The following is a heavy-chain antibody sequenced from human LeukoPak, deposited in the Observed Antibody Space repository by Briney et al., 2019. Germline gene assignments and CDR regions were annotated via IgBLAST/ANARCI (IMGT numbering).Heavy chain of an antibody. J-gene: IGHJ4*02. CDR2: INYSGST. V-gene: IGHV4-4*02. D-gene: IGHD3-22*01. CDR3: ARWHSSGYLDGYYFDY. CDR1: GGSISSSNW. Sequence: PSGTLSLTCAVSGGSISSSNWWSWVRQPPGKGLEWIGSINYSGSTYYNPSLKSRVTISVDTSKNQFSLKPSSVTAADTAVYYCARWHSSGYLDGYYFDYWGQGTLVTVSS.